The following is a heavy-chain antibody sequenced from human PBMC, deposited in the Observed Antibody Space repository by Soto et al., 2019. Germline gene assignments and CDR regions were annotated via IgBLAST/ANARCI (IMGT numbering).Heavy chain of an antibody. CDR3: ARDRAPTVTTYYFDY. V-gene: IGHV3-33*01. CDR2: IWYDGSNK. J-gene: IGHJ4*02. D-gene: IGHD4-17*01. CDR1: GFTFSSYG. Sequence: QVQLVESGGGVVQPGRSLRLSCAASGFTFSSYGMHWVRQAPGKGLEWVAVIWYDGSNKYYADSVKGRFTISRDNSKNTLYLQMNSLRAEDTAVYYCARDRAPTVTTYYFDYWGQGTLVTVSS.